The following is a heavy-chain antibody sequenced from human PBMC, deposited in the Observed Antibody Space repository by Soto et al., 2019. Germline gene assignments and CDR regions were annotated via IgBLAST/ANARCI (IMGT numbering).Heavy chain of an antibody. J-gene: IGHJ4*02. D-gene: IGHD2-2*01. CDR3: AKDQLNDSAMVDY. CDR2: ISYDGSNK. Sequence: QVQLVESGGGVVQPGRSLRLSCAASGFTFSSYGMHWVRQAPGKGLEWVAVISYDGSNKYYADSVKGRFTISRDNSKNTLYLHMNSLRAEDTAVYYCAKDQLNDSAMVDYWGQGTLVTVSS. CDR1: GFTFSSYG. V-gene: IGHV3-30*18.